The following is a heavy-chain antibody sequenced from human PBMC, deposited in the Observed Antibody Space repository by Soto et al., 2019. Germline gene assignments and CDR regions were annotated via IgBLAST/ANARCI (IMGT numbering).Heavy chain of an antibody. J-gene: IGHJ4*02. CDR2: ISSSGSTI. Sequence: GGSLRLSCAASGFTFSDYYMSWIRQAPGKGLEWVSYISSSGSTIYYADSVKGRFTISRDNAKNSLYLQMNSLRAEDTAVYYCAKELSSGYYYHYFDYWGQGTLVTV. CDR3: AKELSSGYYYHYFDY. D-gene: IGHD3-22*01. V-gene: IGHV3-11*01. CDR1: GFTFSDYY.